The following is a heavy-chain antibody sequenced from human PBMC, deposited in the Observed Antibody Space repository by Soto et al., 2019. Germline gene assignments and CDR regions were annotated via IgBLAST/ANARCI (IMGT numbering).Heavy chain of an antibody. CDR3: ARTPYGDYVGEYYFDY. D-gene: IGHD4-17*01. CDR1: GGSISSGDYY. J-gene: IGHJ4*02. CDR2: IYYSGST. Sequence: QVQLQESGPGLVKPSQTLSLTCTVSGGSISSGDYYWSWIRQPPGKVLEWIGYIYYSGSTYYNPSLKSRVTISVDTSKNQFSLKLSSVTAADTAVYYCARTPYGDYVGEYYFDYWGQGTLVTVSS. V-gene: IGHV4-30-4*01.